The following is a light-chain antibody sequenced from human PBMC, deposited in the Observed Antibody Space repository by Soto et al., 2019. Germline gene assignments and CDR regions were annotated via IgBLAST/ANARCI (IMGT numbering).Light chain of an antibody. Sequence: DIVMTQSPDSLAVSLGEGATINCDSGHMVVYSSNNKNYLAWYQQKLGQPPKLLIRWASTRESGVPDRFSGSGSGTDFTLTISSLQAEDVAVYYCQQYYSTPWTFGQGTKVDIK. CDR1: HMVVYSSNNKNY. CDR3: QQYYSTPWT. V-gene: IGKV4-1*01. CDR2: WAS. J-gene: IGKJ1*01.